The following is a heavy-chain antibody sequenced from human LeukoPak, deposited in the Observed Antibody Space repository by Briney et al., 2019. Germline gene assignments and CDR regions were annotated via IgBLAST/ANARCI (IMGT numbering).Heavy chain of an antibody. J-gene: IGHJ4*02. CDR3: ARDEQQWLAKKFDY. V-gene: IGHV1-24*01. D-gene: IGHD6-19*01. CDR1: GYTLTELS. CDR2: FDPEDGET. Sequence: AAVKVSCKVSGYTLTELSMHWVGQSPGKGLEWMGGFDPEDGETIYAQKFQGRVTMTRDMSTSTVYMELSSLRSEDTAVYYCARDEQQWLAKKFDYWGQGTLVTVSS.